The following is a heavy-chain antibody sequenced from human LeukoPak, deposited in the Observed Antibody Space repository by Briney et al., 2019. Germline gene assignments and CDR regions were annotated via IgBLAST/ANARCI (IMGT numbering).Heavy chain of an antibody. CDR1: GGSFSGYY. V-gene: IGHV4-34*01. J-gene: IGHJ4*02. D-gene: IGHD1-26*01. Sequence: SETLSLTCAVYGGSFSGYYWSWIRQPPGKGLEWIGEINHSGSTNYNPSLKSRVTISVDTSKNQFSLKLGSVTAADTAVYYCARDSGSYLIDYWGQGTLVTVSS. CDR2: INHSGST. CDR3: ARDSGSYLIDY.